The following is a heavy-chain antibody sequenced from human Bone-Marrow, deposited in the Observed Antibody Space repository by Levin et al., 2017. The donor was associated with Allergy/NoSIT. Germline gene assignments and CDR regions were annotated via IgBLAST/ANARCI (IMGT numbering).Heavy chain of an antibody. J-gene: IGHJ4*02. CDR2: VIPMFVTP. CDR3: FLLEAGSARYSYGGNARGADFDN. CDR1: GGCFSTSA. V-gene: IGHV1-69*06. Sequence: SGGCFSTSAISWVRQAPGQGLEWMGGVIPMFVTPHYAQKFEGRLTITADRSTSAGHMELTVLKFEDTAVYYCFLLEAGSARYSYGGNARGADFDNWGPGTLVTVSS. D-gene: IGHD3-16*01.